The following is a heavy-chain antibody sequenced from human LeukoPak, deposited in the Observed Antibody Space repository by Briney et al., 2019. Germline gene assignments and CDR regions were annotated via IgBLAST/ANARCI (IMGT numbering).Heavy chain of an antibody. J-gene: IGHJ4*02. V-gene: IGHV3-64D*09. D-gene: IGHD2-15*01. CDR3: VKARYCSGGSCYSRASYFDY. CDR1: GFTFSSYA. CDR2: ISSDGGST. Sequence: PVGSLRLSCSASGFTFSSYAMHWVRQAPGKGLEYVSAISSDGGSTYYADSVKGRFTISRDNSKNTLYLQMSSLRAEDTAVYYCVKARYCSGGSCYSRASYFDYWGQGTLVTVSS.